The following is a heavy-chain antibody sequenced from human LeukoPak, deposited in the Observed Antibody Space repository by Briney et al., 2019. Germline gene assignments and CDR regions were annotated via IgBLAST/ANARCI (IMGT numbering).Heavy chain of an antibody. Sequence: GGSLRLSCAASGFTFSSYAMSWVRQAPGKGLEWMALIWYDGSNKYYADSVKGRFTISRDNSKNTLYLQMNSLRAEDTAVYYCSREYFDWSRNYYYGMDVWGQGTTVTVSS. V-gene: IGHV3-33*08. CDR2: IWYDGSNK. CDR1: GFTFSSYA. J-gene: IGHJ6*02. D-gene: IGHD3-9*01. CDR3: SREYFDWSRNYYYGMDV.